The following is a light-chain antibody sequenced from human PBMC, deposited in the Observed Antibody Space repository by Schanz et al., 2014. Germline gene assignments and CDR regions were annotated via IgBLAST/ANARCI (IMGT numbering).Light chain of an antibody. Sequence: DIQMTQSPSSLSASVGDRVTITCRASQSITNYVNWYQQKPGKVPEVLIYAASSLQSGVPSRFSGSGSGTDFTLTISSLQPEDFAVYYCQQYGSSPYTFGQGTKLEIK. CDR3: QQYGSSPYT. J-gene: IGKJ2*01. CDR2: AAS. CDR1: QSITNY. V-gene: IGKV1-39*01.